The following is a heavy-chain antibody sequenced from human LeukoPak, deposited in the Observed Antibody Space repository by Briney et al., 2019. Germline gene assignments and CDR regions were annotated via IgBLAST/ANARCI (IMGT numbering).Heavy chain of an antibody. D-gene: IGHD3-22*01. V-gene: IGHV3-30-3*01. Sequence: GGSLRLSCAASGFTFSSYAMHWVRQAPGKGLEWVAVISYDGSNKYYADSVKGRFTISRDNSKNTLYLQMNSLRAEDTAVYYCARASYYYDSSVPDYWGQGTLVTVSS. J-gene: IGHJ4*02. CDR1: GFTFSSYA. CDR3: ARASYYYDSSVPDY. CDR2: ISYDGSNK.